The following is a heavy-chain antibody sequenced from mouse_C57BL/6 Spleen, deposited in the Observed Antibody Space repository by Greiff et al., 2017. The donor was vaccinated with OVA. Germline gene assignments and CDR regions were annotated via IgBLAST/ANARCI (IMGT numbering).Heavy chain of an antibody. CDR2: IDPSDSET. D-gene: IGHD1-1*01. CDR1: GYTFTSYW. J-gene: IGHJ4*01. Sequence: QVQLQQSGAELVRPGSSVKLSCKASGYTFTSYWMHWVKQRPIQGLEWIGNIDPSDSETHYNQKFKDKATLTVDKSSSTAYMQLSSLTSEDSAVYYCARSITTVVARYAMDYWGQGTSVTVSS. V-gene: IGHV1-52*01. CDR3: ARSITTVVARYAMDY.